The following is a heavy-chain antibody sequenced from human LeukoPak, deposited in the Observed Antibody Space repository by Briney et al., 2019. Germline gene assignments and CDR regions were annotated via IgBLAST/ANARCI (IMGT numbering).Heavy chain of an antibody. CDR3: ARTLWFGESYFDY. CDR1: GFTFSSYA. D-gene: IGHD3-10*01. CDR2: ISYDGTNK. Sequence: PGGSLRLFCAASGFTFSSYAMHWVRQATGKGLEWVAVISYDGTNKYYADSVKGRFTISRDNSKNTLYLQMNSLRAEDTAVYYCARTLWFGESYFDYWGQGTLVTVSS. V-gene: IGHV3-30-3*01. J-gene: IGHJ4*02.